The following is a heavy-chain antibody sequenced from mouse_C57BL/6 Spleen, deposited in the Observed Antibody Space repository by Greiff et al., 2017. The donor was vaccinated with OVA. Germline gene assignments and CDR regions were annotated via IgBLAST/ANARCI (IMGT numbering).Heavy chain of an antibody. CDR2: INPSNGGT. Sequence: QVQLQQPGTELVKPGASVKLSCKASGYTFTSYWMHWVKQRPGQGLEWIGNINPSNGGTNYNEKFKSKATLTVDKSSSTAYMQLSSLTSEDSAVYDCARGNYGFYYAMDYWGQGTSVTVSS. J-gene: IGHJ4*01. CDR3: ARGNYGFYYAMDY. D-gene: IGHD2-1*01. V-gene: IGHV1-53*01. CDR1: GYTFTSYW.